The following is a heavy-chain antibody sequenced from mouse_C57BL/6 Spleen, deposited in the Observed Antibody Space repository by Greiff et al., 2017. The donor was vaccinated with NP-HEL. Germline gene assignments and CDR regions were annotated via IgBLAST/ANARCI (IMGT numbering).Heavy chain of an antibody. D-gene: IGHD1-1*01. CDR2: ISYDGSN. J-gene: IGHJ4*01. CDR3: AREDYGSIYYAMDY. Sequence: DVKLQESGPGLVKPSPSLSLTCSVTGYSITSGYYWNWIRQFPGNKLEWMGYISYDGSNNYNPSLKNRISLTRDTSKNQFFLKLNTVTTEDTATYYGAREDYGSIYYAMDYWGQGTSVTVSS. V-gene: IGHV3-6*01. CDR1: GYSITSGYY.